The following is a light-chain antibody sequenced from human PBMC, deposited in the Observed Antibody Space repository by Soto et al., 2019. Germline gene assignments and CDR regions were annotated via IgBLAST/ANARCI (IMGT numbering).Light chain of an antibody. CDR2: VAS. CDR3: QQTSSVPRT. J-gene: IGKJ2*01. V-gene: IGKV1-39*01. CDR1: QDIGTF. Sequence: DIQMTQSPSSLSASVGDSVTITCRTSQDIGTFLNWYRQRPGEAPKLLIYVASNLQIGVPSRFSGSGSGTDFTLTITSLQPEDFATYFCQQTSSVPRTFGLGTKLEVK.